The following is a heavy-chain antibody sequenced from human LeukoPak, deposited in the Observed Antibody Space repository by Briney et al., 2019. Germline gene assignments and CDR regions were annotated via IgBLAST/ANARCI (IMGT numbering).Heavy chain of an antibody. J-gene: IGHJ5*02. Sequence: SETLSLTCAVSGGSISSGGYYWSWIRQPPGKGLEWIGEINHSGSTNYNPSLKSRVTISVDTSKNQFSLKLSSVTAADTAVYYCATFWSGYLNWFDPWGQGTLVTVSS. CDR1: GGSISSGGYY. D-gene: IGHD3-3*01. CDR3: ATFWSGYLNWFDP. V-gene: IGHV4-34*01. CDR2: INHSGST.